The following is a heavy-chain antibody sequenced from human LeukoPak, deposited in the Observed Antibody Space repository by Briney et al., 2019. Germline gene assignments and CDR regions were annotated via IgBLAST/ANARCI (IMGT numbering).Heavy chain of an antibody. D-gene: IGHD6-6*01. CDR3: ARDSIAARWFDY. V-gene: IGHV1-2*02. J-gene: IGHJ4*02. Sequence: ASVKVSCKASGYTFTGYYMHWVRQAPGQGLEWMGWINPNSGGTNYAQKFQGRVTMTRDTSISTAYMELSRLRFDDTAVYYCARDSIAARWFDYWGQGTLATVSS. CDR1: GYTFTGYY. CDR2: INPNSGGT.